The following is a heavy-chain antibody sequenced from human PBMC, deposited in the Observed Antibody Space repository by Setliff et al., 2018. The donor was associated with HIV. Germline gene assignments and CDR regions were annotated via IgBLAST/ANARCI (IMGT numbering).Heavy chain of an antibody. D-gene: IGHD2-15*01. CDR3: AGGYASGSGSYYYDF. CDR2: MNPYSGNS. CDR1: GYTFATYD. J-gene: IGHJ4*02. V-gene: IGHV1-8*02. Sequence: ASVKVSCKPSGYTFATYDINWVRQAAGQGLVWMGWMNPYSGNSGYAQRFHGRLTMTRDTSRGTAHMELRSLRSDDTAVYYCAGGYASGSGSYYYDFWGQGTLVTVS.